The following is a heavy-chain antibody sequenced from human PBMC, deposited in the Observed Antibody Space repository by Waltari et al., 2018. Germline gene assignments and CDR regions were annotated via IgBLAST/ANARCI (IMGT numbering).Heavy chain of an antibody. J-gene: IGHJ6*02. CDR3: ARADYGDLKGYYGMDV. CDR2: INHSGST. CDR1: GGSFSGYY. D-gene: IGHD4-17*01. Sequence: QVQLQESGPGLVKPSETLSLTCAVYGGSFSGYYWSWIRQPPGKGLEWIGEINHSGSTNYNPSLKSRVTISVDTSKNQFSLKLSSVTAADTAVYYCARADYGDLKGYYGMDVWGQGTTVTVSS. V-gene: IGHV4-34*10.